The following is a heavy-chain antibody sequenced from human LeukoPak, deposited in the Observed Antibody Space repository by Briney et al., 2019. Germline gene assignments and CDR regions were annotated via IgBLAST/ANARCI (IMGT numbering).Heavy chain of an antibody. D-gene: IGHD3-22*01. V-gene: IGHV3-23*01. CDR2: ISGSGGST. CDR3: AKCGSSSGYAFNDY. CDR1: GFTFSSYA. Sequence: GGSLRLSCAASGFTFSSYAMSWVRQAPGKGLEWVPAISGSGGSTYYADSVKGRFTISRDNSKNTLYLQMNSLRAEDTAVYYCAKCGSSSGYAFNDYWGQGTLVTVSS. J-gene: IGHJ4*02.